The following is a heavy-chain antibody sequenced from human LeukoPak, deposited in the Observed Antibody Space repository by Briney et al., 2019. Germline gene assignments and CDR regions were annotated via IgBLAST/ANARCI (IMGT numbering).Heavy chain of an antibody. D-gene: IGHD1/OR15-1a*01. CDR1: GDSISSSDW. CDR3: ARKEQHYDALDI. J-gene: IGHJ3*02. Sequence: PSETLSLTCAVSGDSISSSDWWIWVRQPPGQRLEWIGEIFHGGSAYYNPALKSRVTMSVDKSKNHFSLNLTSVTAADAAMYFCARKEQHYDALDIWGQGTMVTVSS. V-gene: IGHV4-4*02. CDR2: IFHGGSA.